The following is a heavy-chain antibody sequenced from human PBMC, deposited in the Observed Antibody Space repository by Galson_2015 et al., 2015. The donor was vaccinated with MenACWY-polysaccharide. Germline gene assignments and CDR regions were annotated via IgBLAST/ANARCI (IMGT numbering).Heavy chain of an antibody. CDR1: GSTFTTIA. Sequence: SVKVSCQGSGSTFTTIAINWVRQAPGQGLEWMAWMSPTSGNTGSAQKFQGRVTMTWNTSISTAYMELSSLRSEDTAVYYCARGGRRGVWYEGDYWGQGTLVTVSS. CDR2: MSPTSGNT. CDR3: ARGGRRGVWYEGDY. J-gene: IGHJ4*02. V-gene: IGHV1-8*01. D-gene: IGHD6-19*01.